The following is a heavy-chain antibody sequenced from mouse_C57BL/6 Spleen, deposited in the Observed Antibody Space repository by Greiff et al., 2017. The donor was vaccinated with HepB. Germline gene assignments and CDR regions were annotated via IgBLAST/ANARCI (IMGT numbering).Heavy chain of an antibody. D-gene: IGHD2-5*01. V-gene: IGHV1-7*01. J-gene: IGHJ3*01. CDR2: INPSSGYT. Sequence: QVQLQQPGAELVKPGASVKMSCKASGYTFTSYWMHWVKQRPGQGLEWIGYINPSSGYTKYNQKFKDKATLTADKSSSTAYMQLSSLTYEDSAVYYCARGAPSNYGFAYWGQGTLVTVSA. CDR3: ARGAPSNYGFAY. CDR1: GYTFTSYW.